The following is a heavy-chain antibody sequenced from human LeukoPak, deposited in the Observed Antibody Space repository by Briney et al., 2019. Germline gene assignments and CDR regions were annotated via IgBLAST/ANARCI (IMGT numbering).Heavy chain of an antibody. Sequence: ASVKVSCKASGYTFISYGFSWVRQAPGQGLEWMGWISNYNGNTNYAQKFHGRLTMTTDTSTTTSYMELRSLRSDDTAVYYCARDLAWGASLVGPTEDWLDPWGQGTLVTVSS. CDR3: ARDLAWGASLVGPTEDWLDP. D-gene: IGHD1-26*01. CDR2: ISNYNGNT. J-gene: IGHJ5*02. CDR1: GYTFISYG. V-gene: IGHV1-18*01.